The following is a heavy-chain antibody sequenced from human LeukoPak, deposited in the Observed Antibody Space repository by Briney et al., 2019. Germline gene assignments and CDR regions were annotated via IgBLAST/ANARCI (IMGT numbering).Heavy chain of an antibody. CDR3: ARGQWLRLTSRFDP. CDR2: IIPIFGTA. V-gene: IGHV1-69*13. D-gene: IGHD5-12*01. J-gene: IGHJ5*02. CDR1: GGTFSSYA. Sequence: ASVKVSCXASGGTFSSYAISWVRQAPGQGLEWMGGIIPIFGTANYAQKFQGRVTITADESTSIAYMELSSLRSEDTAVYYCARGQWLRLTSRFDPWGQGTLVTVSS.